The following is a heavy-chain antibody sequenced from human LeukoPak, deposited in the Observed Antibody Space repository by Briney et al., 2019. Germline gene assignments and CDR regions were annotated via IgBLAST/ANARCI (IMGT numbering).Heavy chain of an antibody. D-gene: IGHD3-22*01. J-gene: IGHJ4*02. Sequence: ASVKVSCKASGYTFTGYYMLWVRQAPGQGLEWMGWINPNSGRTYYAQKCQGRVTMTRATSMSTAYMEPSRLRFDDTAVYYCARVLSEGWLLDYWGQGTLVTVSS. CDR2: INPNSGRT. CDR1: GYTFTGYY. CDR3: ARVLSEGWLLDY. V-gene: IGHV1-2*02.